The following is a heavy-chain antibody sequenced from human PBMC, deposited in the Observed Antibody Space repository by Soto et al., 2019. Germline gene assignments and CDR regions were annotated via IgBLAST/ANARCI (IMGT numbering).Heavy chain of an antibody. CDR3: ARTPSA. Sequence: QVHLQESGPGLVKPSQPLSLTCTVSGGCISSGGYYWRWIRQHPGKGLEWIGYIYYSGSTDYNPSLKSRVTISVDTSKNQFSLKLSSVTAADTAVYYCARTPSAWGQGTLVTVSS. J-gene: IGHJ5*02. V-gene: IGHV4-31*03. CDR1: GGCISSGGYY. CDR2: IYYSGST.